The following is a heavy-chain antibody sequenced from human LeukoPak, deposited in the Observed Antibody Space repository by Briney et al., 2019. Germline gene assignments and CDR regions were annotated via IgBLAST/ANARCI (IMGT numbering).Heavy chain of an antibody. CDR1: GFTFSSYD. J-gene: IGHJ4*02. CDR3: ARDRGSYFPPDY. V-gene: IGHV3-48*01. CDR2: ISSSSSTI. Sequence: GGSLRLSCAASGFTFSSYDLNCVRQAPGKGREWVSYISSSSSTIYYADSVKGPLTIYRDNAKNSLYLQMNSLRAEDAAIYYCARDRGSYFPPDYWGQGTLVTVSS. D-gene: IGHD1-26*01.